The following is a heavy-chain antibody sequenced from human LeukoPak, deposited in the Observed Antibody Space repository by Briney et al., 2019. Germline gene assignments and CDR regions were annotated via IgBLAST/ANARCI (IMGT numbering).Heavy chain of an antibody. CDR3: AREGGMIVADRSGFDY. D-gene: IGHD3-22*01. CDR1: GFTFSSYA. V-gene: IGHV3-30*04. Sequence: PGRSLRLSCAASGFTFSSYAMHWVRQAPGKGLEWVAVISYDGSNKYYADSVKGRFTISRDNSKNTLYLQMNSPRAEDTAVYYCAREGGMIVADRSGFDYWGQGTLVTVSS. CDR2: ISYDGSNK. J-gene: IGHJ4*02.